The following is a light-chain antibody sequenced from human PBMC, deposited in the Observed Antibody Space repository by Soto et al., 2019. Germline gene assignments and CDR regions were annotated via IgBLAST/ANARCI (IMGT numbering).Light chain of an antibody. CDR1: ESIKVN. CDR3: QQSYTAPCT. Sequence: DIQMTQSPYSLSASVGGRGTIRCRASESIKVNLNWNQHKTGKAPNLLILGASNLRGGVPSRFTGSGSGTHFTRTIDRLQPEDFATYYCQQSYTAPCTFGLGTKVVIK. CDR2: GAS. V-gene: IGKV1-39*01. J-gene: IGKJ1*01.